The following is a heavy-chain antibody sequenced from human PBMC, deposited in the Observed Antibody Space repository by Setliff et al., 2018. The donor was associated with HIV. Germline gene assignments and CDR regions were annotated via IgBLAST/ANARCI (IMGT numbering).Heavy chain of an antibody. CDR3: VKGQGFCSMTSCALDWFGP. J-gene: IGHJ5*02. Sequence: GGSLRLSCAASGFTFDDYAMYWVRQAPGKGLEWVSGILGGENDPTYYENSVMGRFIISRDNSKNTLYLHMNSLRVEDSAIYYCVKGQGFCSMTSCALDWFGPWGQGTLVTVSS. D-gene: IGHD2-2*01. V-gene: IGHV3-23*01. CDR1: GFTFDDYA. CDR2: ILGGENDPT.